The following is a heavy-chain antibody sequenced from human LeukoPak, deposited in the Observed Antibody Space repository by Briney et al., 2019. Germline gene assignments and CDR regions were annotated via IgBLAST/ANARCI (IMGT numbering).Heavy chain of an antibody. D-gene: IGHD6-13*01. J-gene: IGHJ4*02. CDR3: ARVAAAGREKYYFDY. CDR1: GFTFSSYS. Sequence: GGSLRLPCAASGFTFSSYSMNWVRQAPGKGLEWVSSISSSSSYIYYADSVKGRFTISRDNAKNSLYLQMNSLRAEDTAVYYCARVAAAGREKYYFDYWGQGTLVTVSS. V-gene: IGHV3-21*01. CDR2: ISSSSSYI.